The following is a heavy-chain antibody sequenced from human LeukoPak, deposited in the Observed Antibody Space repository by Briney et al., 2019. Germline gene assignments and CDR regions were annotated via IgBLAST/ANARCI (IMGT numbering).Heavy chain of an antibody. Sequence: GGSLRLSCAASGFTFSTYGMHWVRQAPGKGLEWVAVISYDGGNISYTDSVKGRFTISRDNSKNTLYLQMNSLRAEDTAVYYCAKRGYCRGGTCFSHDAFDIWGQGTMVTVSS. CDR3: AKRGYCRGGTCFSHDAFDI. D-gene: IGHD2-15*01. CDR2: ISYDGGNI. V-gene: IGHV3-30*18. J-gene: IGHJ3*02. CDR1: GFTFSTYG.